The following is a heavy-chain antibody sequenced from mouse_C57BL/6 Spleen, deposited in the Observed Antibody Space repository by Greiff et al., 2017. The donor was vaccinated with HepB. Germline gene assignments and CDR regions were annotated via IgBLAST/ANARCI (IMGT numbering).Heavy chain of an antibody. CDR1: GYTFTSYW. Sequence: VQLQQPGTELVKPGASVKLSCKASGYTFTSYWMHWVKQRPGQGLEWIGNINPSNGGTNYNEKFKSKATLTVDKSSSTAYMQLSSLTSEDSAVYYCARAVVGLSTAYYSNYYYAMDYWGQGTSVTVSS. CDR2: INPSNGGT. D-gene: IGHD2-5*01. V-gene: IGHV1-53*01. J-gene: IGHJ4*01. CDR3: ARAVVGLSTAYYSNYYYAMDY.